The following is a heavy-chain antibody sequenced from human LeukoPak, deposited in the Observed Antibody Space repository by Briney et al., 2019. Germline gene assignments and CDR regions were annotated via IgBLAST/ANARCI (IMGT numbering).Heavy chain of an antibody. D-gene: IGHD3-22*01. CDR1: GGSIRSYY. Sequence: SETLSLTCTVSGGSIRSYYWSWIRQPPGKGLEWIAYIYYSGSTNYNPSLKSRVTISVDTSKNQFSLKLSSVTAADTAVYYCARRLKKYYYDSSGYYYYYYYMDVWGKGTTVTISS. CDR2: IYYSGST. J-gene: IGHJ6*03. V-gene: IGHV4-59*12. CDR3: ARRLKKYYYDSSGYYYYYYYMDV.